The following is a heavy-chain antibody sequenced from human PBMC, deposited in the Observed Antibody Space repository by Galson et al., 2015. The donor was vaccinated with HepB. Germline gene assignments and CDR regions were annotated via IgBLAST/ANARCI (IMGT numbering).Heavy chain of an antibody. CDR3: ATDLGWEQRF. J-gene: IGHJ4*02. CDR2: FDPEDGET. CDR1: GYSLTELS. Sequence: SVKVSCKVAGYSLTELSMHWVRQAPGKGLEWMGGFDPEDGETIYAQELQGRITLTEDTSTDTAYMELSSLRSEDTAVYYCATDLGWEQRFWGQGTLVTVSS. V-gene: IGHV1-24*01. D-gene: IGHD1/OR15-1a*01.